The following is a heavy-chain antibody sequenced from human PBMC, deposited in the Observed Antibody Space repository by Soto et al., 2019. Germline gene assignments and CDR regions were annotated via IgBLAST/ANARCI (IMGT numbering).Heavy chain of an antibody. CDR3: AHVPGSGQLLYSYYYYLDV. J-gene: IGHJ6*03. CDR2: IYWDDDK. D-gene: IGHD3-10*01. V-gene: IGHV2-5*02. CDR1: GFSLTTRGVG. Sequence: QITLKESGPTLVKPTQTLTLTCTFSGFSLTTRGVGVGWIRQPPGKALEWLALIYWDDDKRYSPSLKSRLTITQDTPQNQVVLTLTHLDPVDTATYYCAHVPGSGQLLYSYYYYLDVWGKGATVAVS.